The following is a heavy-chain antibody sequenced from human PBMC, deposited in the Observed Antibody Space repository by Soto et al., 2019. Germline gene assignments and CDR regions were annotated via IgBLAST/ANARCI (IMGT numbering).Heavy chain of an antibody. J-gene: IGHJ4*02. CDR3: ARRATVTTIDY. CDR2: INHSGST. Sequence: SETLSLTCAVYGGSFSGYYWSWIRQPPGKGLEWIGEINHSGSTNYNPSLKSRVTISVDTSKNQFSLKLSSVTAADTAVYYCARRATVTTIDYWGQGTLVTVSS. V-gene: IGHV4-34*01. CDR1: GGSFSGYY. D-gene: IGHD4-17*01.